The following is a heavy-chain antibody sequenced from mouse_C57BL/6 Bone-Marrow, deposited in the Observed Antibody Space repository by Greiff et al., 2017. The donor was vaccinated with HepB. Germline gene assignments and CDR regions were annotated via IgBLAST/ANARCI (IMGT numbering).Heavy chain of an antibody. J-gene: IGHJ3*01. D-gene: IGHD2-4*01. Sequence: QVQLQQPGAELVKPGASVKMSCKASGYTFTSYWITWVKQRPGQGLEWIGDIYPGSGSTNYNEKFKSKATLTVDTSSSTAYMQLSSLTSEDSAVYYCANYYDYDEPFAYWGQGTLVTVSA. V-gene: IGHV1-55*01. CDR2: IYPGSGST. CDR1: GYTFTSYW. CDR3: ANYYDYDEPFAY.